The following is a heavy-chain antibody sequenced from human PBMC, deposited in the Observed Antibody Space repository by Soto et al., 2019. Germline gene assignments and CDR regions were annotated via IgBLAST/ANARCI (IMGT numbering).Heavy chain of an antibody. J-gene: IGHJ6*02. Sequence: PGGSLRLSCAASGFTFSGYSMNWVRQAPGKGLEWVSSISSSSSYIYYADLVKGRFTISRDNAKNSLYLQMNSLRAEDTAVYYCARGLSTSQYYYYYYGMDVWGQGTTVTVSS. D-gene: IGHD2-2*01. CDR1: GFTFSGYS. CDR2: ISSSSSYI. CDR3: ARGLSTSQYYYYYYGMDV. V-gene: IGHV3-21*01.